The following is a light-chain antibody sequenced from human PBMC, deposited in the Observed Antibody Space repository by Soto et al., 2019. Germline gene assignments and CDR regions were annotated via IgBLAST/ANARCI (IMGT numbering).Light chain of an antibody. CDR2: TTS. Sequence: DIKMTQSPSSLSASVGDRDTIPCRSSQTICTCLNWYQHKPGKAPNLLIYTTSSLESGVPSRFSGSGSGTEFTLTISRLQPEDFATYFCQQSYSHPRALGQGTKVDI. V-gene: IGKV1-39*01. J-gene: IGKJ1*01. CDR1: QTICTC. CDR3: QQSYSHPRA.